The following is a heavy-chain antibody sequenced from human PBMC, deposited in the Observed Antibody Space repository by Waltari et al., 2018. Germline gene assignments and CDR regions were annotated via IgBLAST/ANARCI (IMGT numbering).Heavy chain of an antibody. D-gene: IGHD2-15*01. CDR3: ARDTVGYCSGGSCYSVRTAWFDP. CDR1: GGSISSYY. Sequence: QVQLQESGPGLVKPSETLSLTCTVSGGSISSYYWRWIRQPAGEGLARIGRIYTSGSTNYNPSLKSRVTMSVDTSKNQFSLKLSSVTAADTAVYYCARDTVGYCSGGSCYSVRTAWFDPWGQGTLVTVSS. V-gene: IGHV4-4*07. J-gene: IGHJ5*02. CDR2: IYTSGST.